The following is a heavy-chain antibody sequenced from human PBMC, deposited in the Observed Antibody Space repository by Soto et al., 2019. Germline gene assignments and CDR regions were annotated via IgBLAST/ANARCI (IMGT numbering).Heavy chain of an antibody. Sequence: QVQLVQSGAEVKKPGSSVKVSCKASGGTLSSYSINWVRQAPGQGLEWMGEISPIFGTANYAQQFQGRVTITADESTSTAYMELSSLRSEDTAVYYCARAGGRHSGGIDYWGQGTLVTVSS. D-gene: IGHD1-26*01. V-gene: IGHV1-69*01. CDR2: ISPIFGTA. CDR1: GGTLSSYS. CDR3: ARAGGRHSGGIDY. J-gene: IGHJ4*02.